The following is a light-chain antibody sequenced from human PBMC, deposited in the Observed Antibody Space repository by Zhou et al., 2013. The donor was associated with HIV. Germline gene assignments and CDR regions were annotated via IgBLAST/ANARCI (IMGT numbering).Light chain of an antibody. CDR2: KAS. V-gene: IGKV1-5*03. J-gene: IGKJ5*01. Sequence: DIQMTQSPSTLSASVGDRVTITCRASQSISGWLAWYQQKPGKAPNLLIYKASTLESGVPSRFSGSGSGTEFTLTISSLQAEDFATYYCQQLNSYPITFGQGTRLEIK. CDR3: QQLNSYPIT. CDR1: QSISGW.